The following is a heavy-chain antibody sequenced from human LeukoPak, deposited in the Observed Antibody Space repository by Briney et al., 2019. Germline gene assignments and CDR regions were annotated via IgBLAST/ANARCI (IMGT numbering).Heavy chain of an antibody. CDR3: ATEESVAAGTVLDY. V-gene: IGHV3-21*01. Sequence: KPGGSLRLSCAASGFTFSTYSMNWVRQAPGKGLEWVSSISSTSRYIYQADSVKGRFTISRDNAKNSLYLQMNSLRAEDTAMYYCATEESVAAGTVLDYWGQGTLVTVSS. D-gene: IGHD6-13*01. J-gene: IGHJ4*02. CDR1: GFTFSTYS. CDR2: ISSTSRYI.